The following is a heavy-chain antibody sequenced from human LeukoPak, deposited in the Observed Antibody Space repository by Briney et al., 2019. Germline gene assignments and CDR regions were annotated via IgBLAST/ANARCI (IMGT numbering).Heavy chain of an antibody. Sequence: GGSLRLSCAASGFTFSSYAMYWVRQAPGKGLEYVSVISRNGGGTHYANSVKGRFTISRDNPKNTLYLQMNSLRAEDTALYYCAKGLTYYYDSSGYYFDYWGQGTLVTVSS. CDR3: AKGLTYYYDSSGYYFDY. D-gene: IGHD3-22*01. CDR2: ISRNGGGT. J-gene: IGHJ4*02. CDR1: GFTFSSYA. V-gene: IGHV3-64*01.